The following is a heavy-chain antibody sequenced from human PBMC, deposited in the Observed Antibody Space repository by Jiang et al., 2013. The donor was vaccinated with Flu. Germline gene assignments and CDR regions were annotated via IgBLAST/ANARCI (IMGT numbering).Heavy chain of an antibody. CDR3: ARWIAIPGGGNYFDY. D-gene: IGHD2-2*01. Sequence: GLVKPSETLSLTCTVSGGSISSSYWSWIRQPPGKGLEWIGYIDYIGSTNYNPSLKSRVTISADTSKNQFSLKLTSVTVADTAVYYCARWIAIPGGGNYFDYWGQGTLVPVSS. CDR1: GGSISSSY. CDR2: IDYIGST. J-gene: IGHJ4*02. V-gene: IGHV4-59*12.